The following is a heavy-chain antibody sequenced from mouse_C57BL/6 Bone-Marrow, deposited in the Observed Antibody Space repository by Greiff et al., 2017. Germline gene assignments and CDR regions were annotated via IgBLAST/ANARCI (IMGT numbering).Heavy chain of an antibody. Sequence: QVQLQQPGAELVRPGTSVKLSCKASGYTFTRYWMHWVKQRPGQGLEWIGVIAPSDSYTKYNQKFKGKDNLTVDTSSSTAYMQLITLASVYSSVYYCAILWSYNAMAYWGQGTSVTVSS. V-gene: IGHV1-59*01. CDR1: GYTFTRYW. CDR2: IAPSDSYT. J-gene: IGHJ4*01. CDR3: AILWSYNAMAY.